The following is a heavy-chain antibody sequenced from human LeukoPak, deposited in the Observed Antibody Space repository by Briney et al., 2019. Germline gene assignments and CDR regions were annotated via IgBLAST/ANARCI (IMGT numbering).Heavy chain of an antibody. V-gene: IGHV3-74*03. D-gene: IGHD4-11*01. CDR2: INSDGSST. Sequence: RGSLRASCTASAFTLSSYWMHWVRQAPGKGLVWVSRINSDGSSTLYADSVKGRFTISRDNAKNTLYLQMNSLRAEDTAVYYCTRAGCDSIGYRASWGQGDLVTVSS. CDR3: TRAGCDSIGYRAS. CDR1: AFTLSSYW. J-gene: IGHJ4*02.